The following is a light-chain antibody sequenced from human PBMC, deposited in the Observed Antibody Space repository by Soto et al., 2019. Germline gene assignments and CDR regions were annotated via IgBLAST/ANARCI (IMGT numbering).Light chain of an antibody. CDR1: SSNIGNNY. Sequence: QSVLTQPPSVSAAPGQNVTISCSGTSSNIGNNYVSWYQHLPGTAPRILIYDNYKRPSGIPDRFSGFKSGTSATLGITGLQTGDEADYYCGTWDTSLRVFYVFGSGTKVTGL. CDR3: GTWDTSLRVFYV. CDR2: DNY. J-gene: IGLJ1*01. V-gene: IGLV1-51*01.